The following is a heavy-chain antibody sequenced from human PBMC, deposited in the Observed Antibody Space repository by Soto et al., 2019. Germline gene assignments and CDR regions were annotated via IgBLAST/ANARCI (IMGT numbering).Heavy chain of an antibody. Sequence: EVQLMESGGGLIQPGGSLRLSCAASGFTVSSNYMSWVRQAPGKGLEWVSVIYSGGSTYYADSVKGRFTISRDNSKNTLYLQMNSLRAEDTAVYYCARGGYLYGDYFAFDIWGQGTMVTVSS. CDR2: IYSGGST. CDR3: ARGGYLYGDYFAFDI. CDR1: GFTVSSNY. V-gene: IGHV3-53*01. D-gene: IGHD4-17*01. J-gene: IGHJ3*02.